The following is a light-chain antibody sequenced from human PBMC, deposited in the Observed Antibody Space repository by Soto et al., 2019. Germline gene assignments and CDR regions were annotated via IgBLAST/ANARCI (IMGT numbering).Light chain of an antibody. CDR2: LAS. J-gene: IGKJ2*01. CDR1: QSLLHSNGYNY. Sequence: DIAMTQSPLSLPVTPGEPASISCRSSQSLLHSNGYNYLDWYLQKPGQSPQLLIYLASIRASGVPDRFSGSGSGTDFTLKISRVEAEDVGVYYCMQAPQNPPYTFGQGTKVDIK. V-gene: IGKV2-28*01. CDR3: MQAPQNPPYT.